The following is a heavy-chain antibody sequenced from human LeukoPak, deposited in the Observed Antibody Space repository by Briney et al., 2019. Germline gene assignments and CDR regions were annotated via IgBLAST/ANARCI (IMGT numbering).Heavy chain of an antibody. Sequence: SETLSLTCAVYGGSFSGYYWSWIRQPPGKGLEWIGEINHSGSTNYNPSLKSRVTISVDTSKNQFSLKLSSVTAADTAVYYCARGHRGYFDYWGQGNLVTVSS. CDR2: INHSGST. CDR3: ARGHRGYFDY. CDR1: GGSFSGYY. V-gene: IGHV4-34*01. J-gene: IGHJ4*02.